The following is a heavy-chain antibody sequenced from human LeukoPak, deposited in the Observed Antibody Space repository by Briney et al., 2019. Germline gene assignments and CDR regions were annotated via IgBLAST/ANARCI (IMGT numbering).Heavy chain of an antibody. CDR1: GYTFTSYY. CDR2: INPSGGST. CDR3: ARDGGGRQEMADNLDY. V-gene: IGHV1-46*01. Sequence: ASVKVSCKASGYTFTSYYMHWVRQAPGQGLEWMGIINPSGGSTSYAQKFQGRVTMTRVTSTSTVYMELSSLRSEDTAVYYCARDGGGRQEMADNLDYWGQGTLVTVSS. J-gene: IGHJ4*02. D-gene: IGHD1-1*01.